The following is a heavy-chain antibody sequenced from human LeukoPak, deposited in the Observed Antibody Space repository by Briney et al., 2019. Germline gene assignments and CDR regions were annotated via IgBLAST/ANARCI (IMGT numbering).Heavy chain of an antibody. CDR1: GFTFDGYV. D-gene: IGHD6-19*01. V-gene: IGHV3-43*02. CDR2: ISGDGTVT. Sequence: GGSLRLSCAASGFTFDGYVMHWVRQPPGNGLERVSLISGDGTVTYYVDSVKGRFTISRDNSKNSLYLQMNSLRSEDTAVYFCVKGGQWLITNWGQGTPVTVSS. J-gene: IGHJ4*02. CDR3: VKGGQWLITN.